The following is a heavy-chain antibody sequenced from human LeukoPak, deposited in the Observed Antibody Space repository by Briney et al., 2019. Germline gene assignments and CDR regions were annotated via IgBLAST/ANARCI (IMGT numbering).Heavy chain of an antibody. D-gene: IGHD1-1*01. CDR2: ISSSSSYI. V-gene: IGHV3-21*01. CDR1: GFTFSSYR. J-gene: IGHJ4*02. CDR3: ARDHGSGTCFDY. Sequence: GGSLRLSCAASGFTFSSYRMNWVRQAPGKGLEWVSSISSSSSYIYYAASVKGRFTISRDNAKNSLYLQMNSLRAEDTAVYYCARDHGSGTCFDYWGQGTLVTVSS.